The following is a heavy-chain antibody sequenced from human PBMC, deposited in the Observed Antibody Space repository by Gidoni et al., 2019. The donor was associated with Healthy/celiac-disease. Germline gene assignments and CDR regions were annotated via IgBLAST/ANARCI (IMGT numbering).Heavy chain of an antibody. Sequence: QVQLQESGPGLVKPSETLSLTCTVPGLSISSYYWSWIRQPPGKGLEWIGYIYYSGSTNYNPSLKSRVTISVDTPKNQFSLKLSSVTAADTAVYYCARGHPGGITFGGVIVDWGQGTLVTVSS. V-gene: IGHV4-59*01. CDR2: IYYSGST. CDR3: ARGHPGGITFGGVIVD. CDR1: GLSISSYY. D-gene: IGHD3-16*02. J-gene: IGHJ4*02.